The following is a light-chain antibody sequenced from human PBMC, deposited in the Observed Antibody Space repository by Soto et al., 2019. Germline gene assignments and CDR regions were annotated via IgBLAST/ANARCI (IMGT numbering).Light chain of an antibody. V-gene: IGKV1-8*01. CDR1: QGISSY. Sequence: AIRMTQSPSSFSASTGDRVTITCRASQGISSYLAWYQQKPGKAPKLLIYAASTFQSGVPSRFSGSGSGTDFTLTISCLQSEDFATYYCHQYYSYPITFGQGTRLEIK. J-gene: IGKJ5*01. CDR2: AAS. CDR3: HQYYSYPIT.